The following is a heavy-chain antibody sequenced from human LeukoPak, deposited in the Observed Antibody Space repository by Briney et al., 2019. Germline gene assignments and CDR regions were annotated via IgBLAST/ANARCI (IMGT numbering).Heavy chain of an antibody. V-gene: IGHV4-59*12. CDR1: GGSISSYY. J-gene: IGHJ3*02. CDR2: IYYSGST. D-gene: IGHD2-15*01. CDR3: ARGYSLIVVVVAATAGAFDI. Sequence: SETLSLTCTVSGGSISSYYWSWIRQPPGKGLEWIGYIYYSGSTNYNPSLKSRVTISVDTSKNQFSLKLSSVTAADTAVYYCARGYSLIVVVVAATAGAFDIWGQGTMVTVSS.